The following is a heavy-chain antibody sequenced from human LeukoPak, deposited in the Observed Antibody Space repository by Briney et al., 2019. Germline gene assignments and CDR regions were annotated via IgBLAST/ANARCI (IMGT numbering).Heavy chain of an antibody. Sequence: GGSLRLSCAASGFAVSSNYMSWVRQAPGKGLEWVSVIYSGGSTYYADSVKGRFTISRDNSKNTLYLQMNSLRAEDTAVYYCASLTYYYGSGSPEYFDYWGQGTLVTVSS. CDR1: GFAVSSNY. V-gene: IGHV3-66*01. CDR3: ASLTYYYGSGSPEYFDY. CDR2: IYSGGST. D-gene: IGHD3-10*01. J-gene: IGHJ4*02.